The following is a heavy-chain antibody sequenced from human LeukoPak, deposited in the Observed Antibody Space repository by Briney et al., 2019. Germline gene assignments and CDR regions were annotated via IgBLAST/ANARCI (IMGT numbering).Heavy chain of an antibody. Sequence: GGSLRLSCAASGFAFSYVWMGWVRQAPGRGPEWIGRIKTRASGGTTDYAAAVKGRFTISRDDSKNMVYLQMNSLKTEDTAVYFCTTTQTGVTSGLDYWGQGTLVTVSS. V-gene: IGHV3-15*01. CDR2: IKTRASGGTT. CDR3: TTTQTGVTSGLDY. D-gene: IGHD5-18*01. J-gene: IGHJ4*02. CDR1: GFAFSYVW.